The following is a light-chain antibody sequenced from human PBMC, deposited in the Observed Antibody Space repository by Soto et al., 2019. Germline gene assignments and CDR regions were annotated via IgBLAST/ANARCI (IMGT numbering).Light chain of an antibody. CDR3: SSHGGSNNPYV. Sequence: QSVLTQPPSASGSPGQSVAISCTGTSSDIGGYNFVSWYQQHPGKAPKLMIYDVTKRPSGVPDRFTGSKSGNTATLIVSGLQAEDEADYYCSSHGGSNNPYVFGPGTKLTVL. CDR2: DVT. J-gene: IGLJ1*01. CDR1: SSDIGGYNF. V-gene: IGLV2-8*01.